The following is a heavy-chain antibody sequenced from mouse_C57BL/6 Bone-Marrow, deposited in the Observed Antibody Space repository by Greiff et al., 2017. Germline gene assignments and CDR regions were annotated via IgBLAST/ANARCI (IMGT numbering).Heavy chain of an antibody. CDR1: GYTFTSYW. J-gene: IGHJ2*01. CDR2: IHTYASDT. Sequence: VKLQQSGAELVKPGASVTVSCKASGYTFTSYWMHWVKQRPGQGLEWIGRIHTYASDTNYNQKFKGQATLTVDKSSSTAYMQLSSLTSEDSAVYYCAIKGWLRVKNYFDYWGQGTTLTVSS. V-gene: IGHV1-74*01. D-gene: IGHD2-2*01. CDR3: AIKGWLRVKNYFDY.